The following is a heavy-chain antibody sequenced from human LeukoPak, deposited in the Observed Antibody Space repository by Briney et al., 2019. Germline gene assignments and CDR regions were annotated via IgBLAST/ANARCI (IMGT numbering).Heavy chain of an antibody. CDR1: GGSISSYY. V-gene: IGHV4-59*08. CDR3: ASPTVSFTRTFDI. J-gene: IGHJ3*02. CDR2: IYYSGST. D-gene: IGHD3-3*01. Sequence: SETLSLTCTVSGGSISSYYWSWIRQPPGKGLEWIGYIYYSGSTNYNPSLKSRVTISVDTSKNQFSLKLSSVTAADTAVYYCASPTVSFTRTFDIWGQGTMVTVSS.